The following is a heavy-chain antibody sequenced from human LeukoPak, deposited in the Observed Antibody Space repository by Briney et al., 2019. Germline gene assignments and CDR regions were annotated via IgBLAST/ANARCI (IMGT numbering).Heavy chain of an antibody. CDR2: MSSSGDTT. D-gene: IGHD6-13*01. Sequence: GGSLRLSCAASGFTFSDYYMAWIRQAPGKGLEWISYMSSSGDTTFYADSVKGRFTISRDNAKNSLYLYMNSLRAEDTAVYYCACARVVSSSHYWGQGTLVTVSS. CDR1: GFTFSDYY. CDR3: ACARVVSSSHY. V-gene: IGHV3-11*01. J-gene: IGHJ4*02.